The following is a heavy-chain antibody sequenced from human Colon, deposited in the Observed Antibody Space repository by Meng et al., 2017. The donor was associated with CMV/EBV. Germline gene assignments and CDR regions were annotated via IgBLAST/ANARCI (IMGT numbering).Heavy chain of an antibody. Sequence: SVKVSCKASGGTFSSYAISWVRQAPGQGLEWMGGIIPIVGTANYAQKFQGRVTITTDESTSTAYMELSSLRSEDTAVYYCARNKEGDYYYGMDVWGQGTTVTVSS. J-gene: IGHJ6*02. CDR3: ARNKEGDYYYGMDV. D-gene: IGHD1/OR15-1a*01. CDR1: GGTFSSYA. V-gene: IGHV1-69*05. CDR2: IIPIVGTA.